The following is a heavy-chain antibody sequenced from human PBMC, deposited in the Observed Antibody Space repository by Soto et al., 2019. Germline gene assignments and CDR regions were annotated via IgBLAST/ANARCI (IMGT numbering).Heavy chain of an antibody. J-gene: IGHJ6*02. D-gene: IGHD3-22*01. Sequence: QAQLMQSGAVVKMPGSSVNVSCEASGDTFRWSAISWVRQAHGQGLEYMATIIPLLDTTYYADAFQGRVTLTADRTTNKVYMQLVSPSLVYKAVYVDGRSDLRHPDSAYLYYCADPWGQGTTVTSSS. V-gene: IGHV1-69*08. CDR2: IIPLLDTT. CDR3: GRSDLRHPDSAYLYYCADP. CDR1: GDTFRWSA.